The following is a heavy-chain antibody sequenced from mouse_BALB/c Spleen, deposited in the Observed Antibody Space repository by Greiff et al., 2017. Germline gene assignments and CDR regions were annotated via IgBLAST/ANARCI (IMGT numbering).Heavy chain of an antibody. J-gene: IGHJ3*01. Sequence: VQLKQSGGGLVKPGGSLKLSCAASGFTFSDYYMYWVRQTPEKRLEWVATISDGGSYTYYPDSVKGRFTISRDNAKNNLYLQMSSLKSEDTAMYYCARDLRDSSAAWFAYWGQGTLVTVAA. CDR3: ARDLRDSSAAWFAY. CDR1: GFTFSDYY. V-gene: IGHV5-4*02. D-gene: IGHD3-2*01. CDR2: ISDGGSYT.